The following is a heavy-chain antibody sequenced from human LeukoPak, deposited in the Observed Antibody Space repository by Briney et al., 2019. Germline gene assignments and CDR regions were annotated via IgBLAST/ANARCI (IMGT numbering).Heavy chain of an antibody. V-gene: IGHV3-21*01. CDR1: GFTFSSYS. Sequence: GGSLRLSCAASGFTFSSYSMNWVRQAPGKGLEWVSSISSSSSYIYYADSVKGRFTISRDNAKNSLYLQMNSLRAEDTAVYYCARDHSPFTYYYDSSGYYLDYWGQGTLVTVSS. D-gene: IGHD3-22*01. CDR2: ISSSSSYI. CDR3: ARDHSPFTYYYDSSGYYLDY. J-gene: IGHJ4*02.